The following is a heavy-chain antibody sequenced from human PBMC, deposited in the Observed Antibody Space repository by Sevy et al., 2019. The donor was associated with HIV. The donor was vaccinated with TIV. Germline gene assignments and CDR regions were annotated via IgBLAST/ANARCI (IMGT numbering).Heavy chain of an antibody. D-gene: IGHD3-10*01. Sequence: GGSLRLSCAASGLTFSSYGMHWIRQAPGKGLEWVAFIWYDGSSKYYADSVKGRFTISRDNSKNTLYLQMNSLRAEDTAVYYCASGAYYYASRTENFDYWGQRTLVTVSS. CDR3: ASGAYYYASRTENFDY. CDR1: GLTFSSYG. CDR2: IWYDGSSK. J-gene: IGHJ4*02. V-gene: IGHV3-33*01.